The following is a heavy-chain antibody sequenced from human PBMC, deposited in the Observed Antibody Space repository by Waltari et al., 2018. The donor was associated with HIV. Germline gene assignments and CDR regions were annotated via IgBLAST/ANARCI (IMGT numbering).Heavy chain of an antibody. CDR1: GYSFTTDW. D-gene: IGHD3-22*01. Sequence: QPVQHGAEVKKPGESLKISCKGSGYSFTTDWIAWVPQRPGKGQEGMGIIYPGHSETIYGPSFQVKVTMSVARSINAAYVQWSSLKASDSAMYFCARVSDYMFDGSGTVGNFDLWGRGTLLIVSS. V-gene: IGHV5-51*01. CDR2: IYPGHSET. J-gene: IGHJ2*01. CDR3: ARVSDYMFDGSGTVGNFDL.